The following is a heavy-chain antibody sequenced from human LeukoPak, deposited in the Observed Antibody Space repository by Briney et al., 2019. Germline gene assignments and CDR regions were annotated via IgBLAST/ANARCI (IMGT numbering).Heavy chain of an antibody. V-gene: IGHV4-34*01. D-gene: IGHD4-17*01. CDR3: ARASDNDDYSLDYFYYMDV. CDR1: GGSFSGYY. J-gene: IGHJ6*03. Sequence: PSETLSLTCAVYGGSFSGYYWGWIRQTPGKGLEWIGEINHGGSTNYNPSLKSRVTMSVDTSKNQLSPNLASVTAADTAVYYCARASDNDDYSLDYFYYMDVWGEGPRSPSP. CDR2: INHGGST.